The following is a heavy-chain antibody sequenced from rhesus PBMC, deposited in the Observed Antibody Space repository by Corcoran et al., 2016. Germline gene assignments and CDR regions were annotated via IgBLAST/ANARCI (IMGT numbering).Heavy chain of an antibody. D-gene: IGHD6S26*01. V-gene: IGHV3-7*01. Sequence: EVQLVESGGGLVQPGGSLRLSCAASGFTFSAYGMSWVRQAPGKGLEWVSYISNGGGSTYYEESVRGRFTVSRDNAKNSLALQMSSLRAEDTAVYYCTRDRVAAAGPLDYWGQGVLVTVSS. CDR2: ISNGGGST. CDR3: TRDRVAAAGPLDY. CDR1: GFTFSAYG. J-gene: IGHJ4*01.